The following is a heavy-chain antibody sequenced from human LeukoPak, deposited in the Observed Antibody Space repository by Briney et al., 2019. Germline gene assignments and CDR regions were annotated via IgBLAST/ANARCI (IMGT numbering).Heavy chain of an antibody. Sequence: SVKVSCKASGGTFSSYAISWVRQAPGQGLEWMGGIIPIFGTANYAQKFQGRVTITTDESTSTAYMELSSLRSEDTAVYYCARDSYSSGWPYNWFDPWGQGTLVTVSS. J-gene: IGHJ5*02. D-gene: IGHD6-19*01. V-gene: IGHV1-69*05. CDR2: IIPIFGTA. CDR3: ARDSYSSGWPYNWFDP. CDR1: GGTFSSYA.